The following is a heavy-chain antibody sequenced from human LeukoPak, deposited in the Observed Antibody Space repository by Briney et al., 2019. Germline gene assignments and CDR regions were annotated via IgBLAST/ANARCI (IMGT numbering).Heavy chain of an antibody. CDR3: ARRAAAGYPEIYFDY. D-gene: IGHD6-13*01. Sequence: PSETLSLTCAVYGGSFSGYYWSWIRQPPGKGLEWIGEINHSGSTNYNPSLKSRVTISVDTSKNQFSLKLSSVTAADTAVYYCARRAAAGYPEIYFDYWGQGTLVTVSS. CDR2: INHSGST. CDR1: GGSFSGYY. J-gene: IGHJ4*02. V-gene: IGHV4-34*01.